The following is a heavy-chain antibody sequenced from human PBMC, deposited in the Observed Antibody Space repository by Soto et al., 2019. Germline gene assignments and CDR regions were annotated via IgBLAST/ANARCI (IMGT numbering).Heavy chain of an antibody. Sequence: SETLSLTCVVYGGSFSGYYWSWIRQPPGKGLEWIGEINHSGSTNYNPSLKSRVTISVDTSKNQFSLKLSSVTAADTAVYYCARGEGIAAAGTSDWFDPWGQGTLVTVSS. CDR3: ARGEGIAAAGTSDWFDP. D-gene: IGHD6-13*01. CDR1: GGSFSGYY. CDR2: INHSGST. V-gene: IGHV4-34*01. J-gene: IGHJ5*02.